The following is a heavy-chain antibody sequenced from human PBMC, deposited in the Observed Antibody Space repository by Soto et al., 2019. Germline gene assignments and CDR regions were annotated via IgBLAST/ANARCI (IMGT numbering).Heavy chain of an antibody. V-gene: IGHV3-49*04. D-gene: IGHD2-15*01. Sequence: LRLSCTASGFTFGDYAMSWVRQAPGKGLEWVGFIRSKAYGGTTEYAASVKGRFTISRDDSKSIAYLQMNSLKTEDTAVYYCTRDIVVVVAATPYYYGMDVWGQGTTVTVSS. CDR2: IRSKAYGGTT. CDR1: GFTFGDYA. J-gene: IGHJ6*02. CDR3: TRDIVVVVAATPYYYGMDV.